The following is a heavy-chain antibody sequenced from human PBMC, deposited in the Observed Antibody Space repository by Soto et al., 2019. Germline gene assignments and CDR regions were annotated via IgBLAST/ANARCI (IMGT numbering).Heavy chain of an antibody. CDR2: FFYSGTT. J-gene: IGHJ5*02. CDR1: GGSISTSGYY. D-gene: IGHD2-21*02. V-gene: IGHV4-39*01. Sequence: PSETLSLTCTVSGGSISTSGYYWGWIRQPPGKGLEWIGGFFYSGTTYYNPSLKSRVTISVDTSKNQFSLKLRSVTAADTAIYHCARQPQHLVVVTAVPGWIDPWGRGTLVTVSS. CDR3: ARQPQHLVVVTAVPGWIDP.